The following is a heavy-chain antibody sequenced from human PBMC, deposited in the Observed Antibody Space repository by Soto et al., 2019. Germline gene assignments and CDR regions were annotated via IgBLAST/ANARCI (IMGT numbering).Heavy chain of an antibody. J-gene: IGHJ6*02. V-gene: IGHV4-30-4*08. D-gene: IGHD2-21*02. CDR3: AREDDGGDSLDV. Sequence: QVQLQQSGPGLVKPSQTLSLTCTVSGGSISSDYYHWTWIRQSPGKVLEWIGYSHHSGSILYQPSLKSRVTISVDTSKNQSSLHLSSVTAADTAVYFGAREDDGGDSLDVWGQGTTVTVSS. CDR2: SHHSGSI. CDR1: GGSISSDYYH.